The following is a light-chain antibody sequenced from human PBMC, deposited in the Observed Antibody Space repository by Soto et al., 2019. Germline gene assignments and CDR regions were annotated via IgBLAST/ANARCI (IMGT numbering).Light chain of an antibody. CDR2: EVT. CDR1: SSDVGGYNF. Sequence: QSALTQPRSVSGSPGQSVTISCTGTSSDVGGYNFVSWYQQRPGKAPKLVIYEVTKRPSGVPDRFSGSKSGSTASLTVSGLQADDEADYYCASYAGTKLFVFGSGTKLTVL. CDR3: ASYAGTKLFV. V-gene: IGLV2-11*01. J-gene: IGLJ1*01.